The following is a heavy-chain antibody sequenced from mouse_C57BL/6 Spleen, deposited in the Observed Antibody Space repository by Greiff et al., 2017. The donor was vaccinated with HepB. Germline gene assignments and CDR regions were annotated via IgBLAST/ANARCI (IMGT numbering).Heavy chain of an antibody. CDR2: IYPGSGNT. D-gene: IGHD1-1*01. Sequence: QVQLKESGAELVRPGASVKLSCKASGYTFTDYYINWVKQRPGQGLEWIARIYPGSGNTYYNEKFKGKATLTAEKSSSTAYMQLSSLTSEDSAVYFCARGYYGYYYAMDYWGQGTSVTVSS. CDR3: ARGYYGYYYAMDY. V-gene: IGHV1-76*01. CDR1: GYTFTDYY. J-gene: IGHJ4*01.